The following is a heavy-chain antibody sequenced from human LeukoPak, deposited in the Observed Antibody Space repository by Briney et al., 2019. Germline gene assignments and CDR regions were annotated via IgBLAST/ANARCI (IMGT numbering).Heavy chain of an antibody. CDR2: IWHDGSHK. V-gene: IGHV3-33*01. CDR3: ASGVYSSGWYLDY. J-gene: IGHJ4*02. D-gene: IGHD6-19*01. Sequence: GGSLRLSCVASAFPFSSYGMHWVRQAPGKGLEWVAVIWHDGSHKYYADSVTGRFTISRDNSKNTLYLQMNSLGAEDTGVYYCASGVYSSGWYLDYWGQGTLVTVSS. CDR1: AFPFSSYG.